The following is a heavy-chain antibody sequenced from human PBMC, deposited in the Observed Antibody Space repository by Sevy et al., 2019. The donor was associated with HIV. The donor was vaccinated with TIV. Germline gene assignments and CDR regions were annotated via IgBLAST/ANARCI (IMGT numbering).Heavy chain of an antibody. V-gene: IGHV1-18*01. CDR3: ARAGYYSGFYDILTGIDY. J-gene: IGHJ4*02. Sequence: ASVKVSCKASGYTFTSYGISWARQAPGQGLEWMGWISVYNGNTNYAQKLQARVTMTTDTSTSTAYMELRSLRSDDTAVYYCARAGYYSGFYDILTGIDYWGQGTLVTVSS. CDR1: GYTFTSYG. D-gene: IGHD3-9*01. CDR2: ISVYNGNT.